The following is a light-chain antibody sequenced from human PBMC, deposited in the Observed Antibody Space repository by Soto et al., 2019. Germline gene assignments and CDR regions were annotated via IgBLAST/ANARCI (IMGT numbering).Light chain of an antibody. CDR2: DVS. V-gene: IGLV2-14*03. CDR3: SSYTSSSTLKV. CDR1: SSDVGAYNY. J-gene: IGLJ2*01. Sequence: QSALTQPASVSGSPGQSITISCTGTSSDVGAYNYVSWYQQHPGKAPKLMIYDVSNRPSGVSNRFSGSKSGNTASLTISGLQAEDEADYYCSSYTSSSTLKVFGGGTKVTVL.